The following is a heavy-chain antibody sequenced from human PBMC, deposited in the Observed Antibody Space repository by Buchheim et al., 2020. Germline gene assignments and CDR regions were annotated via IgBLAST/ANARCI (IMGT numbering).Heavy chain of an antibody. CDR2: IKQDGSEK. J-gene: IGHJ6*02. CDR1: GSTFSSYW. CDR3: ARAGTLYYYGMDV. D-gene: IGHD1-14*01. V-gene: IGHV3-7*01. Sequence: EVQLLESGGGLVQPGGSLRLSCAASGSTFSSYWMSWVRQAPGKGLEWVANIKQDGSEKYYVDSVKGRFTISRDNAKNSLYLQMNSLRAEDTAVYYCARAGTLYYYGMDVWGQGTT.